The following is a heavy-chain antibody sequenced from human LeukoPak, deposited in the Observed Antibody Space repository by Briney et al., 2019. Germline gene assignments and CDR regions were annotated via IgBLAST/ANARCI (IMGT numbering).Heavy chain of an antibody. CDR3: ARDFPDDGDTGDY. CDR1: GGTFSSYA. D-gene: IGHD4-17*01. V-gene: IGHV1-69*05. Sequence: SVKVSCKASGGTFSSYAISWVRQAPGQGLEWMGRIIPIFGTANYAQKFQGRVTITTDESTSTAYMELSSLRSEDTAVYYCARDFPDDGDTGDYSGQGTLGTVSS. CDR2: IIPIFGTA. J-gene: IGHJ4*02.